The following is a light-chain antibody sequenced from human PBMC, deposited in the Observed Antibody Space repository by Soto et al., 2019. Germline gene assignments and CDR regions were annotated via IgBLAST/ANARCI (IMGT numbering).Light chain of an antibody. V-gene: IGLV1-44*01. J-gene: IGLJ1*01. CDR1: NSNIGSNT. CDR3: ATWDDRLNGYV. Sequence: QSVLTQPPSASGTPGQRVIISCSGSNSNIGSNTVTWYQQLPGTAPILLIYSNNQRSSGVPDRFSGSRSGTSGSLAISGLQSEDEADYYCATWDDRLNGYVFGSGTKLTVL. CDR2: SNN.